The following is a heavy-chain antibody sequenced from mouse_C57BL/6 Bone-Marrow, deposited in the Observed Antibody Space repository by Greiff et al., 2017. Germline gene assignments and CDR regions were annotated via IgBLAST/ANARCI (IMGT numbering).Heavy chain of an antibody. Sequence: QVQLQQPGAELVRPGSSVKLSCKASGYTFTSYWMHWVKQRPIQGLEWIGNIDPSDSETHYNQKFKDKATLTVDKSSSTAYIQLSSLTAEDSAVYYCARGYDSKAWLAYWGQGTLVTVSA. V-gene: IGHV1-52*01. J-gene: IGHJ3*01. CDR3: ARGYDSKAWLAY. D-gene: IGHD2-5*01. CDR2: IDPSDSET. CDR1: GYTFTSYW.